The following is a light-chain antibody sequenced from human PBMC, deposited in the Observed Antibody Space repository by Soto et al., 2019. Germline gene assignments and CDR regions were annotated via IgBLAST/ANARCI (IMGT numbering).Light chain of an antibody. CDR3: QQSRYSPIT. Sequence: DIQMTQSPSTLSASVGDRVTLTCRASQSISSWLACYQHKPGKAPKLLIYHAYSLESGVPSRFSGSESGTEFTLTINRLEPEDFAVYYCQQSRYSPITFGQGTRLEIK. J-gene: IGKJ5*01. V-gene: IGKV1-5*01. CDR1: QSISSW. CDR2: HAY.